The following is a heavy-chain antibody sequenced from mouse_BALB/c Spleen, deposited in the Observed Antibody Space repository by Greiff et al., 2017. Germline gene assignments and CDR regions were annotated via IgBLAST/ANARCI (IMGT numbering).Heavy chain of an antibody. CDR1: GFTFSSYA. J-gene: IGHJ1*01. CDR3: ARENYGNYRYFDV. CDR2: ISSGGSYT. Sequence: EVQGVESGGGLVKPGGSLKLSCAASGFTFSSYAMSWVRQSPEKRLEWVAEISSGGSYTYYPDTVTGRFTISRDNAKNTLYLEMSSLRSEDTAMYYCARENYGNYRYFDVWGAGTTVTVSS. V-gene: IGHV5-9-4*01. D-gene: IGHD2-1*01.